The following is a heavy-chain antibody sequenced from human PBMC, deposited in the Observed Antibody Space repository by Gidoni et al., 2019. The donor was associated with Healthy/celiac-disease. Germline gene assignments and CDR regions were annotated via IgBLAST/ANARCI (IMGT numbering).Heavy chain of an antibody. J-gene: IGHJ6*02. CDR1: GGSIRSSNW. Sequence: QVQLQESGPGLVKPSGTLSLTCAVSGGSIRSSNWWSWVRQPPGKGLEWIGEIYHSGSTNDNPSLKSRVTISVDKSKNQFSLKLSSVTAADTAVYYCARDPTTVTRTYYYGMDVWGQGTTVTVSS. CDR3: ARDPTTVTRTYYYGMDV. CDR2: IYHSGST. V-gene: IGHV4-4*02. D-gene: IGHD4-17*01.